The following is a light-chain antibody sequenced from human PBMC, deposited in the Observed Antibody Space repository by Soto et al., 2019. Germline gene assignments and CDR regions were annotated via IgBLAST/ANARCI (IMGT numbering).Light chain of an antibody. CDR3: QHYNSYSEA. Sequence: DIQMTQSPSTLSASVGDRVTMTCRASQSISSWLAWYQQKPGKASKLLIYDASSLQSGVPSRFSGSGSGTDFTLTISSLQPEDFATYYCQHYNSYSEAFGQGTKV. V-gene: IGKV1-5*01. CDR2: DAS. CDR1: QSISSW. J-gene: IGKJ1*01.